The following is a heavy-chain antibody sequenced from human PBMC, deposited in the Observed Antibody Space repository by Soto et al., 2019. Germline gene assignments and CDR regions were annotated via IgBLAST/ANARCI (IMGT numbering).Heavy chain of an antibody. V-gene: IGHV1-69*11. D-gene: IGHD2-15*01. CDR3: ARDKDRQQLGGNYYYGIDV. CDR2: IIPILSTP. CDR1: GGTFGNSA. Sequence: QVQLVQSGAEVKKPGSSVTVSCKASGGTFGNSAISWVRQAPGQGPEWMGGIIPILSTPDYAQKFQGRVTLTADESTPTAYVELTSLKSEDTAVYYCARDKDRQQLGGNYYYGIDVWGQGTTVTVSS. J-gene: IGHJ6*02.